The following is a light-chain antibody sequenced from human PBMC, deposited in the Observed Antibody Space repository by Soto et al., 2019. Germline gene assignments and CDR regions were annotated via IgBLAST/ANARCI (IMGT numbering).Light chain of an antibody. CDR1: QTISKY. J-gene: IGKJ1*01. CDR3: QHTHSAPWT. V-gene: IGKV1-39*01. Sequence: DIQMTQSPSSLSASVGDRVTITCRASQTISKYLNWYQQKPGKVPKVLIYGASSLQSGVPSRFSGSGSGTDFTLTISSLLPEDFAIYYCQHTHSAPWTFGQGTKVEIK. CDR2: GAS.